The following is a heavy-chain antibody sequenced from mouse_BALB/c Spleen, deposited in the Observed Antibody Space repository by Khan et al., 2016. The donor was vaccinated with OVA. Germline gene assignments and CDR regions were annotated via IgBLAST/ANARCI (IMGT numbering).Heavy chain of an antibody. CDR2: MIYSGNT. D-gene: IGHD2-14*01. Sequence: EVQLQESGPSLVKPSQTLSLTCSASGDSITSCYLSWIRKSPGNKLEYMGYMIYSGNTHYNPSLKSRISTTRHKPTNQYYLQLNSVTTEDTATYYCGRSTYRYAFADWGQGTLVTVSA. CDR1: GDSITSCY. V-gene: IGHV3-8*02. CDR3: GRSTYRYAFAD. J-gene: IGHJ3*01.